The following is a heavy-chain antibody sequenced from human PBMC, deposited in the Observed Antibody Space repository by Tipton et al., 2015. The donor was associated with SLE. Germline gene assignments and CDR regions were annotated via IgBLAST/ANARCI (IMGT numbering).Heavy chain of an antibody. CDR2: INHSGST. D-gene: IGHD1-7*01. CDR1: GGSFSGYY. CDR3: ARDSNNWNYGYFDS. V-gene: IGHV4-34*01. Sequence: TLSLTCAVYGGSFSGYYWSWIRQPPGKGLEWIGEINHSGSTNYNSSLKSRVTMSLDTSKNQFSLKLSSATATDTAVYYCARDSNNWNYGYFDSWGQGILVTVSS. J-gene: IGHJ4*02.